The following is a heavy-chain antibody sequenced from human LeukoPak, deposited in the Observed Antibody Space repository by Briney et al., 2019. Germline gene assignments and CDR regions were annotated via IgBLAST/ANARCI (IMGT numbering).Heavy chain of an antibody. Sequence: PGGSLRLSCAASGFTFNTYSMNWVRQAPGKGLEWVSYISGSRSTKYYADSVKGRFSISRDNAKNSLYLQMNSLRAEDTAIYYCARDRSRYSGSGNGLDYWGQGTLVTVSS. V-gene: IGHV3-48*04. CDR1: GFTFNTYS. D-gene: IGHD3-10*01. CDR3: ARDRSRYSGSGNGLDY. J-gene: IGHJ4*02. CDR2: ISGSRSTK.